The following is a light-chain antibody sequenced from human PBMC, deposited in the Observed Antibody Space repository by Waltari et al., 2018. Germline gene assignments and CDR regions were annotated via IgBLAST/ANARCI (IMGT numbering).Light chain of an antibody. CDR3: QQSFSSPWT. V-gene: IGKV1-39*01. CDR1: QNIRTH. CDR2: AAS. J-gene: IGKJ1*01. Sequence: DIQMTQSPSSLSASVGDTVTVTCRASQNIRTHLNWYQQKPATAPKLLIYAASTLHRGFPSRFRGSGSGTDFTLTVTNLQPDDFAIYFCQQSFSSPWTFGQGTRV.